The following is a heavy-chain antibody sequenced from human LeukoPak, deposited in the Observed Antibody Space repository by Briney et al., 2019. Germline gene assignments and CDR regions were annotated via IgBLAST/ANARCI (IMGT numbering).Heavy chain of an antibody. CDR3: ARDPGDGFDAFDI. Sequence: ASVKVSCKASGCTFTSYYMHWVRQAPGQGLEWMGIINPSGGSTSYAQKFQGRVTMTRDTSTSTVYMELSSLRSEDTAVYYCARDPGDGFDAFDIWGQGTMVTVSS. J-gene: IGHJ3*02. CDR1: GCTFTSYY. CDR2: INPSGGST. D-gene: IGHD5-24*01. V-gene: IGHV1-46*01.